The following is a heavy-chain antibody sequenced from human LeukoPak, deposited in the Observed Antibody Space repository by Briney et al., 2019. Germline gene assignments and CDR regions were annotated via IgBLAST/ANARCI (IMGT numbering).Heavy chain of an antibody. CDR2: IATAGDT. V-gene: IGHV3-13*01. J-gene: IGHJ6*02. CDR1: GFTFSSYD. CDR3: ARDSIAVAGTGQEPEYYYYYYGMDV. D-gene: IGHD6-19*01. Sequence: GGSLRLSCTASGFTFSSYDMHWVRQATGKGLEWVSAIATAGDTYYPGSVKGRFTISRDNAKNSLYLQMNSLRAEDTAVYYCARDSIAVAGTGQEPEYYYYYYGMDVWGQGTTVTVSS.